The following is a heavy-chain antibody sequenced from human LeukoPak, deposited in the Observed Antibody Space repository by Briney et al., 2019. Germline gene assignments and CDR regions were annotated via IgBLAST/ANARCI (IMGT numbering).Heavy chain of an antibody. CDR1: GFTFSRYA. CDR2: ISGSGGST. D-gene: IGHD1-14*01. CDR3: ARDADLINPFDY. Sequence: PGGSLRLSCAASGFTFSRYAMSWVRHAPGKELEWVSAISGSGGSTYYADSVKGRFTISRDNSKNTLYLQMNSLRAEDTAVYYCARDADLINPFDYWGQGTLVTVSS. J-gene: IGHJ4*02. V-gene: IGHV3-23*01.